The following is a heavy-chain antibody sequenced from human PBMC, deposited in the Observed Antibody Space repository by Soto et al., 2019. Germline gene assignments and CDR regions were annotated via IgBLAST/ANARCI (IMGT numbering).Heavy chain of an antibody. J-gene: IGHJ6*02. CDR3: ARDHSVMVRGAAYYYYGMDV. Sequence: PSETLSLTCTVSGGSISSGGYYWSWIRQHPGKGLEWIGYIYYSGSTYYNPSLKSRVTISVDTSKNQFSLKLSSVTAADTAVYYCARDHSVMVRGAAYYYYGMDVWGQGTTVTVSS. V-gene: IGHV4-31*03. D-gene: IGHD3-10*01. CDR1: GGSISSGGYY. CDR2: IYYSGST.